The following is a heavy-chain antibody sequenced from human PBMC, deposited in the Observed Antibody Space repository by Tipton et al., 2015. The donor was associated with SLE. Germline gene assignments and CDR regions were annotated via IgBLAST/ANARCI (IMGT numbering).Heavy chain of an antibody. J-gene: IGHJ4*02. CDR1: GFTFDDYA. Sequence: SLRLSCAASGFTFDDYAMSWVRQVPGKGLEWVSGINWNGGSTGYADSVKGRFTISRDNAKNCLYLQMNSLRAEDTALYYCARRRLKDYIWGSYRWGYFDYWGQGTLVTVSS. CDR3: ARRRLKDYIWGSYRWGYFDY. D-gene: IGHD3-16*02. CDR2: INWNGGST. V-gene: IGHV3-20*04.